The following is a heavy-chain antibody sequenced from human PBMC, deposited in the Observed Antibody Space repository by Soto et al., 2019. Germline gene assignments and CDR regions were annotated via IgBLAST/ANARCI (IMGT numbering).Heavy chain of an antibody. D-gene: IGHD3-22*01. CDR3: ARDQLYYFDISGRPLNASDF. J-gene: IGHJ3*01. V-gene: IGHV3-48*01. Sequence: GGSMRLSCAASEFTFSNYAMSWVRQAPGKGLEWVSYIGLGSSTKYYAASVEGRFTISRDNAKNSLYLQMNSLRAEDTAVYYCARDQLYYFDISGRPLNASDFCGQGTMVTV. CDR2: IGLGSSTK. CDR1: EFTFSNYA.